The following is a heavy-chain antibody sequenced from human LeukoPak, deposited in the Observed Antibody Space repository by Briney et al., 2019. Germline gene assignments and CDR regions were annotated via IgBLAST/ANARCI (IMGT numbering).Heavy chain of an antibody. CDR1: GFSFISYG. Sequence: QPGGSLRLSCAASGFSFISYGMHWVRQAPGKGLEWVGVISDDGRRKDYADSVKGRFTISRDNSKGTLCLQMNSLRAEDTAVYYCAKRPSDYGDYVSYFDYWGQGTLVTVSS. CDR2: ISDDGRRK. D-gene: IGHD4-17*01. CDR3: AKRPSDYGDYVSYFDY. V-gene: IGHV3-30*18. J-gene: IGHJ4*02.